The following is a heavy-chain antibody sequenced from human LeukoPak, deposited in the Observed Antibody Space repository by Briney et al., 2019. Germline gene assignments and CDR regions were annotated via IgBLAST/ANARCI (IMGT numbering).Heavy chain of an antibody. D-gene: IGHD4-17*01. CDR1: GGTFSSYA. J-gene: IGHJ4*02. Sequence: ASVKVSCKASGGTFSSYAISWVRQAPGQGLEWMGGIIPIFGTANYAQKFQGRVTITADESTSTAYMELSSLRSDDTAVYYCARDPPGVKGDYNYQFDYWGQGTLVTVSS. CDR3: ARDPPGVKGDYNYQFDY. V-gene: IGHV1-69*13. CDR2: IIPIFGTA.